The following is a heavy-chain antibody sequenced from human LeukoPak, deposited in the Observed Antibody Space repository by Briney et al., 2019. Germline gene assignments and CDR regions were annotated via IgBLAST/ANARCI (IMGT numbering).Heavy chain of an antibody. V-gene: IGHV3-33*01. CDR3: ARAASGYYRDF. J-gene: IGHJ4*02. CDR1: GFTFSAHG. D-gene: IGHD3-3*01. Sequence: GRALRPSLAAPGFTFSAHGMHWGRQAPGKGPGGVAVMWYDGSKQEYAEAVKGRVTISRDDSKNTLYLQVNRLRAEDTAMYYCARAASGYYRDFWGQGTLVTVSS. CDR2: MWYDGSKQ.